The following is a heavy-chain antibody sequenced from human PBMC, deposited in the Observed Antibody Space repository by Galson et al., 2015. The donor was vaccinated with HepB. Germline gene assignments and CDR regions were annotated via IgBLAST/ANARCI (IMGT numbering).Heavy chain of an antibody. CDR3: ARDRSGYLYYYYGMDV. CDR1: DYTFISYG. J-gene: IGHJ6*02. Sequence: SVKVSCKASDYTFISYGISWVRQAPGQGLEWMGWISAYNGKTNFAQNVQGRVSMTTETSTSTAYMELRSLRSDDSAVYYCARDRSGYLYYYYGMDVWGQGTTVTVSS. D-gene: IGHD3-3*01. CDR2: ISAYNGKT. V-gene: IGHV1-18*01.